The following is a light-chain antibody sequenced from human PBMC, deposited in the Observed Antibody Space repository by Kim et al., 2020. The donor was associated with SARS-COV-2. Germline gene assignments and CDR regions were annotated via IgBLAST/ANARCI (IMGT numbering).Light chain of an antibody. V-gene: IGLV3-19*01. CDR3: CSRETNNKHLL. J-gene: IGLJ3*02. Sequence: LGQTVRYTCQGDSLRSHYASWYRQSTGQAQTLVFYGKNTRASGIPDRFSGSSSGDTASLTIPGARAEDEADYHCCSRETNNKHLLFGGGTQLTVL. CDR2: GKN. CDR1: SLRSHY.